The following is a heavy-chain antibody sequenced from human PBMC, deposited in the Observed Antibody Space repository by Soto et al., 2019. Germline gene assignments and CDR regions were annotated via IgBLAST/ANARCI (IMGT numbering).Heavy chain of an antibody. D-gene: IGHD6-19*01. Sequence: QVQLVQSGAEVKKPGSSVKVSCKASGGTFSSYAISWVRQAPGQGLEWMGGIIPIFGTANYAQKFQGRVTISADESTSTAYRELSSLRSEDTAVYYCARDRVQYSSGWYDALDYWGQGTLVTVSS. J-gene: IGHJ4*02. CDR1: GGTFSSYA. CDR2: IIPIFGTA. V-gene: IGHV1-69*12. CDR3: ARDRVQYSSGWYDALDY.